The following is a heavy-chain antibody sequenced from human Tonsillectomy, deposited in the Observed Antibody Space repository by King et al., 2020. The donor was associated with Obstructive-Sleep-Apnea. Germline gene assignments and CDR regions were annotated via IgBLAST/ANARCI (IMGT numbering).Heavy chain of an antibody. D-gene: IGHD1-1*01. CDR2: RIPMPGMT. Sequence: QLVQSGAEVKKPVSSVKVSCKASGGSYSGCVITWGRQAPGQGLECVVRRIPMPGMTFYTQKVKGRVSFTADKSTDTFYIELSSLNSADTAIYYCAYSGQGWNEGGVDSWGQGTLVTVSS. CDR3: AYSGQGWNEGGVDS. CDR1: GGSYSGCV. V-gene: IGHV1-69*04. J-gene: IGHJ5*01.